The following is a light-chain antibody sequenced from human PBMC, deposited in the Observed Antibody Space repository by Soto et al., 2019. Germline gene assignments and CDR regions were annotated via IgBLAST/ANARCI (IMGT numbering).Light chain of an antibody. J-gene: IGKJ1*01. CDR1: QSVSSSY. CDR2: GAS. V-gene: IGKV3-20*01. Sequence: IVLTQSPGTLSLSPGERATLSCRASQSVSSSYLAWYQQKPGQAPRLLIYGASNRATAIPDRFSGSGSGTDFTLTISRLESEDFAVYYCQQYDDSPGTFGQGTKVEIK. CDR3: QQYDDSPGT.